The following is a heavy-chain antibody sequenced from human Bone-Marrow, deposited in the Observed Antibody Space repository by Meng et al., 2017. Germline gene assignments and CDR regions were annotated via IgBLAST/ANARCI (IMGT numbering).Heavy chain of an antibody. Sequence: ASVKVSCKASGYTFTGYYMHWVRQAPGQGLEWMGWINPNSGGTNYAQKFQGRVTMTRGTSISTAYMELSRLRSDDTAVYYCARVEGLKSYGFAATVGYWGQGTLVTVSS. CDR2: INPNSGGT. J-gene: IGHJ4*02. CDR1: GYTFTGYY. V-gene: IGHV1-2*02. CDR3: ARVEGLKSYGFAATVGY. D-gene: IGHD5-18*01.